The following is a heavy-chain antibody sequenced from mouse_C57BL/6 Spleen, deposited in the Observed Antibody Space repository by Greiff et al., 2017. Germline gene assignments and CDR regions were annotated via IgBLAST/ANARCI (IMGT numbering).Heavy chain of an antibody. CDR2: INPSNGGT. D-gene: IGHD1-1*01. CDR3: ARPLYGSSYFYYAMDY. J-gene: IGHJ4*01. V-gene: IGHV1-53*01. Sequence: QVQLQQPGTELVKPGASVKLSCKASGYTFTSYWMHWVKQRPGQGLEWIGNINPSNGGTNYNAKFKSKATLTVDKSSSTAYMQLSSLTSEDSAVYYCARPLYGSSYFYYAMDYWGQGTSVTVSS. CDR1: GYTFTSYW.